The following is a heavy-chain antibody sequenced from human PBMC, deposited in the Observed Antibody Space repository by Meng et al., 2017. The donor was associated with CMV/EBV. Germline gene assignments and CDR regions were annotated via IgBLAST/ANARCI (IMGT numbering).Heavy chain of an antibody. CDR2: INHSGST. Sequence: SEILSLTCAVYGGSFSGYYWSWIRQPPGKGLEWIGEINHSGSTNYNPSLKSRVTISVDTSKNQFSLKLSSVTAADTAVYYCARGQGDFWSGYSVYYYYGMDVWGQGTTVTVSS. CDR1: GGSFSGYY. D-gene: IGHD3-3*01. J-gene: IGHJ6*02. V-gene: IGHV4-34*01. CDR3: ARGQGDFWSGYSVYYYYGMDV.